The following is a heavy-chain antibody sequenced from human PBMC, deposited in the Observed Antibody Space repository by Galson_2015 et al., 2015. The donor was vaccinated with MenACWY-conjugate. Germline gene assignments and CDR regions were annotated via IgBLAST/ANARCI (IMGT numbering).Heavy chain of an antibody. J-gene: IGHJ4*02. CDR3: VTGSGDRCPSRCALDI. Sequence: SVKVSCKASGYTFTGFYIHWVRQAPGQGLEWMGWINPKSGDTNYAQKFQGWFTTTRDTSTRTAYMDLRRLKSDDTALYYCVTGSGDRCPSRCALDIWGQGTLVTVSS. D-gene: IGHD2-15*01. CDR1: GYTFTGFY. V-gene: IGHV1-2*04. CDR2: INPKSGDT.